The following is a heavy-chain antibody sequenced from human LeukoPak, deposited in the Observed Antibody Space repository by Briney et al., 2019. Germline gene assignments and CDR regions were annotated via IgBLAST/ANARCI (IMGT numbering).Heavy chain of an antibody. CDR3: VRDATGLTN. Sequence: PGGSLRLSCAVSGFTFSSYWMNWVRQAPGKGLEWVANIKEDGSEKNYVDSVKGRFTISRDNAKNSLYLQMNSLRAEDTAVYYCVRDATGLTNWGQGTLVTVSS. CDR2: IKEDGSEK. J-gene: IGHJ4*02. V-gene: IGHV3-7*01. D-gene: IGHD4-11*01. CDR1: GFTFSSYW.